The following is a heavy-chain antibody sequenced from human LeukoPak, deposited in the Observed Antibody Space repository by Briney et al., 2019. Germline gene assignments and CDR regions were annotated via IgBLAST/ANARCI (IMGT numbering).Heavy chain of an antibody. CDR1: GGSISSYY. CDR2: IYYSGST. D-gene: IGHD5-24*01. V-gene: IGHV4-59*12. CDR3: ASPMAWAHNRRDSDY. Sequence: SETLSLTCAVSGGSISSYYWSWIRQPPGKGLEWIGYIYYSGSTNYNPSLKSRVTISVDTSKNQFSLKLRSVTAADTAVYYCASPMAWAHNRRDSDYWGLGTLVTVSS. J-gene: IGHJ4*02.